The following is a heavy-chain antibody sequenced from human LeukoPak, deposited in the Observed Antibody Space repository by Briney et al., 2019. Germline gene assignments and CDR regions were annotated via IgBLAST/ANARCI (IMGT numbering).Heavy chain of an antibody. V-gene: IGHV4-59*08. CDR1: GGSMYSYY. D-gene: IGHD1-26*01. J-gene: IGHJ4*02. CDR2: IYHSANN. Sequence: SETLSLTCTVSGGSMYSYYWRWIRQPPGKGLEWIANIYHSANNNFIPSYNPSLKSRVTNSVDTSKSQFSLRLTSVTAADRAVYYCASGRSIRYSDFWGQGVLVTVSS. CDR3: ASGRSIRYSDF.